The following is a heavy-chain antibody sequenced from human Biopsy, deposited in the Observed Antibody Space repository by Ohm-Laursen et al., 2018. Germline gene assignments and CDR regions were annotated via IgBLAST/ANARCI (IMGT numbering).Heavy chain of an antibody. CDR3: ARMDCSGGSCHYYSYGMDV. CDR2: IFYRGST. CDR1: GGSISNNNYY. J-gene: IGHJ6*02. Sequence: SETLSLTCTVSGGSISNNNYYWGWIRQPPGKGLEWIGSIFYRGSTHYKPSLKSRVNISVDTSKNQFSLKLNSVTAADTAVYYCARMDCSGGSCHYYSYGMDVWGQETTVTVSS. V-gene: IGHV4-39*01. D-gene: IGHD2-15*01.